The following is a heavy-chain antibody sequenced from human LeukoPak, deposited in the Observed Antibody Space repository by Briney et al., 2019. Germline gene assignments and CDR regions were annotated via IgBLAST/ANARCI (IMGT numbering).Heavy chain of an antibody. V-gene: IGHV3-7*03. CDR1: GFTLNTHW. CDR3: ATSEGY. Sequence: GGSLRLSCAASGFTLNTHWMSWVRQAPGKGLEWVANIKRDGRDTYYVDSVKGRFTISRDNAKNSLNLQMNSLRAEDTAMYYCATSEGYWGQGTLVTVSS. J-gene: IGHJ4*02. CDR2: IKRDGRDT.